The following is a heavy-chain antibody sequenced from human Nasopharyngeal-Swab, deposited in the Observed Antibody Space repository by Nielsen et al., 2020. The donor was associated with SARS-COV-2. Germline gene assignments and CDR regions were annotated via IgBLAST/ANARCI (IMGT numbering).Heavy chain of an antibody. CDR3: ATPGERDGYNGGDAFDI. V-gene: IGHV3-21*01. D-gene: IGHD5-24*01. Sequence: GESLKISCAASGFTFSSYSMNWVRQAPGKGLEWVSSISSSSSYIYYADSVKGRFTISRDNAKNSLYLQMNSLRAEDTAVYYCATPGERDGYNGGDAFDIWGQGTMVTVSS. J-gene: IGHJ3*02. CDR1: GFTFSSYS. CDR2: ISSSSSYI.